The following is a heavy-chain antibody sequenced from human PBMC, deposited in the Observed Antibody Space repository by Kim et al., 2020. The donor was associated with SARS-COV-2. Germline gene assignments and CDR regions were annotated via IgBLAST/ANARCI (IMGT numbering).Heavy chain of an antibody. V-gene: IGHV4-39*01. J-gene: IGHJ3*02. Sequence: SETLSLTCTVSGGSISSSSYYWGWIRQPPGKGLEWIGSIYYSGSTYYNPSLKSRVTISVDTSKNQFSLKLSSVTAADTAVYYCARPLSGNDAFDIWGQGTMVTVSS. CDR3: ARPLSGNDAFDI. CDR1: GGSISSSSYY. D-gene: IGHD1-26*01. CDR2: IYYSGST.